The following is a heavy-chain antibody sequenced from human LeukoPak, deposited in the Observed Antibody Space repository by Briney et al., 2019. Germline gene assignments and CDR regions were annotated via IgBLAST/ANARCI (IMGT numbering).Heavy chain of an antibody. CDR1: GASITSSNYY. V-gene: IGHV4-39*07. CDR2: IYSSGNT. J-gene: IGHJ5*02. D-gene: IGHD3-9*01. CDR3: ARTDILTGFWFDP. Sequence: SETLSLTCAVSGASITSSNYYWGWVRQSPGKGLEWIGNIYSSGNTYYNASLKSRVTMYIDTSKNQFSLKLSSVTAADTAVYYCARTDILTGFWFDPWGQGTLVTVSS.